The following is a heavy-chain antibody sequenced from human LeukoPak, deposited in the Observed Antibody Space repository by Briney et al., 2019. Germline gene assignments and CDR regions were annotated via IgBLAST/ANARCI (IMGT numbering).Heavy chain of an antibody. CDR2: INHSGST. V-gene: IGHV4-34*01. D-gene: IGHD6-19*01. CDR1: GGSFSGYY. CDR3: ARGGRSSGWYIDY. J-gene: IGHJ4*02. Sequence: SETLSLTCAVYGGSFSGYYWSWIRQPPGKGLEWIGEINHSGSTNYSPSLKSRVTISVDTSKNQFSLKLSSVTAADTAVYYCARGGRSSGWYIDYWGQGTLVTVSS.